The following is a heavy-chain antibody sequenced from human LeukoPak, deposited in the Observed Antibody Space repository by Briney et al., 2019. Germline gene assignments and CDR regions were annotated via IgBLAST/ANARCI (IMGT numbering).Heavy chain of an antibody. V-gene: IGHV4-30-2*01. Sequence: SETLSLTCAVSGGSISSGGYSWSWIRQPPGKGLEWIGYIYHSGSTYYNPSLKSRVTISVDRSKNQFSLKLSSVTAADTAVYYCARGAHLPYYYYGMDVWGKGTTVTVSS. J-gene: IGHJ6*04. CDR2: IYHSGST. CDR3: ARGAHLPYYYYGMDV. CDR1: GGSISSGGYS.